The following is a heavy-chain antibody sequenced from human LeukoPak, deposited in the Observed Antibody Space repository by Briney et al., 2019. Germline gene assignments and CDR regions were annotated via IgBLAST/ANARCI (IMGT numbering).Heavy chain of an antibody. Sequence: ASVKVSCKASGYTFTSYDINWVRQATGQGLEWMGWMNPNSGNTGYAQKFRGRVTMTRNTSISTAYMELSSLRSEDTAVYYCARVYRTAGGSYGFQHWGQGTLVTVSS. CDR3: ARVYRTAGGSYGFQH. J-gene: IGHJ1*01. V-gene: IGHV1-8*01. CDR2: MNPNSGNT. D-gene: IGHD1-26*01. CDR1: GYTFTSYD.